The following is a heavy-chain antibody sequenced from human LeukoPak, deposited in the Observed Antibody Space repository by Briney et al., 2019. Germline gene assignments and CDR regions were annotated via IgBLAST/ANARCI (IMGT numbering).Heavy chain of an antibody. CDR2: MNPNSGNA. CDR1: GYTLTSYD. V-gene: IGHV1-8*01. D-gene: IGHD3-22*01. CDR3: ARGYYYDRSGYRFNDY. Sequence: ASGKVSCKAAGYTLTSYDITWGRQAPGQGLEWMGWMNPNSGNAGYAQKFQGRVSMTRDTSISTVYMELSSLRSEDTAMYYCARGYYYDRSGYRFNDYWGQGTLVTVSS. J-gene: IGHJ4*02.